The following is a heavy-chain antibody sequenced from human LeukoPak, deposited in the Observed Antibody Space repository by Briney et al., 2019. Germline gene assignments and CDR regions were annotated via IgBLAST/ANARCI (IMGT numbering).Heavy chain of an antibody. CDR1: GFIVSIND. CDR2: IYSGGTT. J-gene: IGHJ4*02. CDR3: VRDGWLNY. D-gene: IGHD5-12*01. Sequence: GGSLRLSCAASGFIVSINDMSWVRQAPGKGLEWVSVIYSGGTTYYADSVKGRFTISRDNAKNSLFLQMSSLRAEDTAVYYCVRDGWLNYWGQGTLVTVSS. V-gene: IGHV3-53*01.